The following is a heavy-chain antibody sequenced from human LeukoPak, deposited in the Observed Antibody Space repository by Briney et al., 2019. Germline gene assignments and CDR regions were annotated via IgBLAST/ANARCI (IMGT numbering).Heavy chain of an antibody. CDR3: ARGSLRSGYDEAKPPDY. CDR1: GYTFTSYG. V-gene: IGHV1-18*01. CDR2: ISTYNGDT. D-gene: IGHD5-12*01. Sequence: GASVKVSCKASGYTFTSYGINWVRQAPGQGLEWMGWISTYNGDTNYAQKLQGRVTMTTDTSTSTAYMELRSLRSDDTAVYYCARGSLRSGYDEAKPPDYWGQGTLVTVSS. J-gene: IGHJ4*02.